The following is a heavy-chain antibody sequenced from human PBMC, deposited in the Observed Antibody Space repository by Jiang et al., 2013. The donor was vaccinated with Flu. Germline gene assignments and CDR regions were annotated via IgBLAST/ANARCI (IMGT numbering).Heavy chain of an antibody. CDR3: ARDFNWGADY. CDR1: GYTFSSYH. D-gene: IGHD7-27*01. J-gene: IGHJ4*02. Sequence: SGAEVKKPGASVKVSCKASGYTFSSYHMHWVRQAPGQSLEWMAWTHGVTGKTVYSQRFQGRVSITRDTSATTAYMELSSLRSEDTAMYYCARDFNWGADYWGQGTLVTVSS. CDR2: THGVTGKT. V-gene: IGHV1-3*01.